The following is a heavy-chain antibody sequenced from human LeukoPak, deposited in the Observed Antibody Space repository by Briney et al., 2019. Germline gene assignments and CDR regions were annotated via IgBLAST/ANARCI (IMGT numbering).Heavy chain of an antibody. CDR3: ATSSLPSPAEDAFDI. V-gene: IGHV1-69-2*01. Sequence: GATVKISCKASGYAFTDYYINWVQQAPGEGLEWMGRVDPADGETIYAEKFQGRVTMIADTSADTAYMELSSLRSEDTAVYYCATSSLPSPAEDAFDIWGQGTMVTVS. D-gene: IGHD2-2*01. J-gene: IGHJ3*02. CDR1: GYAFTDYY. CDR2: VDPADGET.